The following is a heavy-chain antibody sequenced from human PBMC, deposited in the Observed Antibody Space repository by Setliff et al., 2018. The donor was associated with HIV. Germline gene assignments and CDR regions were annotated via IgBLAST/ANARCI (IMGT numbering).Heavy chain of an antibody. J-gene: IGHJ6*03. D-gene: IGHD2-15*01. Sequence: PGGSLRLSCAASGFTFSTSCMHWVRRAPGKGLEWISSISYRSSYIYYSDSVKGRFTISRDDAENPLFLQLDSLRDEDTAVYYCARSQGIGNYHMDVWGTGTTVTVSS. V-gene: IGHV3-21*01. CDR3: ARSQGIGNYHMDV. CDR2: ISYRSSYI. CDR1: GFTFSTSC.